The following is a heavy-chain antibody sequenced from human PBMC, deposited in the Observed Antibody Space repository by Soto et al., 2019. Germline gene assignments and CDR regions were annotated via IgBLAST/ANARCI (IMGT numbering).Heavy chain of an antibody. Sequence: SETLSLTCTVSGGSISSAAYYWSWIRQHPGKGLEWIGYVSHSGSTYYNPSLKSRVIISVDTSKNQFSLSLTSMTAADTAVYYCAREYTYGSNFFDCWGQGALVTVSS. CDR2: VSHSGST. CDR1: GGSISSAAYY. J-gene: IGHJ4*02. V-gene: IGHV4-31*03. CDR3: AREYTYGSNFFDC. D-gene: IGHD5-18*01.